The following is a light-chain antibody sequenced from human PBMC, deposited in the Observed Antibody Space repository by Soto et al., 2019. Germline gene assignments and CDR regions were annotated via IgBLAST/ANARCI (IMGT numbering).Light chain of an antibody. J-gene: IGKJ5*01. CDR2: GAS. CDR3: QQYGSSPPIT. Sequence: EIVLTQSPGTLSLSPGERATLSCRASQSISSTYLAWYQQKPGQSPRLLIYGASSRATGIPDRFGGSGSGTDFTLTISKLEPEDFAVYYYQQYGSSPPITFGQGTRLEIK. CDR1: QSISSTY. V-gene: IGKV3-20*01.